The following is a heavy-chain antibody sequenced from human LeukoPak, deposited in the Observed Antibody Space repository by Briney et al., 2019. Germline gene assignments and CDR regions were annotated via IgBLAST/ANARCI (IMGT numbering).Heavy chain of an antibody. V-gene: IGHV4-61*02. CDR3: ARELELKSGYGGYYYYMDV. CDR1: GGSISSGSYY. D-gene: IGHD5-12*01. Sequence: SETLSLTCTVSGGSISSGSYYWSWIRQPAGKGLEWIGRIYTSGSTNYNPSLKSRVTISVDTSKNQFSLKLSSVTAADTAVYYCARELELKSGYGGYYYYMDVWGKGTTVTISS. CDR2: IYTSGST. J-gene: IGHJ6*03.